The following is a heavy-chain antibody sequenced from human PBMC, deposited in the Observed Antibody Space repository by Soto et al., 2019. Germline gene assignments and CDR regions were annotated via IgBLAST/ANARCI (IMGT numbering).Heavy chain of an antibody. V-gene: IGHV2-5*01. D-gene: IGHD6-19*01. CDR1: GFSVTTSGMG. J-gene: IGHJ4*02. CDR3: AHNGGVAVDYFDY. Sequence: SGPTLVNPTQTLTLTCTFSGFSVTTSGMGVGWLRQTPGKALELLALIYWNDDKRYSPSLKSRLSITQDPSKSQVVLTMTNMAPVDTATYYCAHNGGVAVDYFDYWGRGTLVTVSS. CDR2: IYWNDDK.